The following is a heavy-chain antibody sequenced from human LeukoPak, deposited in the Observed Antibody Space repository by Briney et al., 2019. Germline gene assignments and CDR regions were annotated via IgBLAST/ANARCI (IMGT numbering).Heavy chain of an antibody. J-gene: IGHJ4*02. Sequence: GGSLRLSCAASGFTLSSYWMHWVRQAPGKGLVWVSRINGDGIITNYAASVKGRFTISRDNARNTLYLQMNSLRAEDTAVYYCAKGVGGDYRYTVDYWGQGTLVTASS. CDR3: AKGVGGDYRYTVDY. CDR1: GFTLSSYW. V-gene: IGHV3-74*01. CDR2: INGDGIIT. D-gene: IGHD3-16*02.